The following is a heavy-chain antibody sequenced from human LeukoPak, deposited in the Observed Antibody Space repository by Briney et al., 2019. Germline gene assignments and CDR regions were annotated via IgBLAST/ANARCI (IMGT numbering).Heavy chain of an antibody. Sequence: GGSLRLSCAASGFTFSSYAMHWVRQAPGKGLEWVAVISYDGSNKYYADSVKGRFTISRDNSKNTLYLQMNGLRAEDTAVYYCAREKSVLLWFGENLGFDPWGQGTLGTVSS. CDR1: GFTFSSYA. J-gene: IGHJ5*02. V-gene: IGHV3-30*04. D-gene: IGHD3-10*01. CDR3: AREKSVLLWFGENLGFDP. CDR2: ISYDGSNK.